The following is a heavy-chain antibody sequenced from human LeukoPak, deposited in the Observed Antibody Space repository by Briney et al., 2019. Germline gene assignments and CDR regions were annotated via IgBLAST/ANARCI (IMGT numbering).Heavy chain of an antibody. CDR3: AEAFAMIVVAVDY. J-gene: IGHJ4*02. D-gene: IGHD3-22*01. CDR2: ISYDGSNK. V-gene: IGHV3-30*18. Sequence: GRSLRLSCAASGFTFSSYGMHWVRQAPGKGLEWVAVISYDGSNKYYADSVKGRFTISRDNSKNTLYLQMNSLRAEDTAVYYCAEAFAMIVVAVDYWGQGTLVTVSS. CDR1: GFTFSSYG.